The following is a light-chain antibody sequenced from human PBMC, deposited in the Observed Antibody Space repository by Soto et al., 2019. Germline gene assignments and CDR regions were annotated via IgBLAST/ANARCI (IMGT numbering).Light chain of an antibody. Sequence: LTQPRSVSGSPGQSVTISCTGTSSDVGSYHYVSWYQQHPGKAPKLMIHDVSQRPSGVPDRFSGSKSGNTASLTISGLQSEDEADYYCCSYAGSYIVIFGTGTKVTVL. J-gene: IGLJ1*01. V-gene: IGLV2-11*01. CDR1: SSDVGSYHY. CDR2: DVS. CDR3: CSYAGSYIVI.